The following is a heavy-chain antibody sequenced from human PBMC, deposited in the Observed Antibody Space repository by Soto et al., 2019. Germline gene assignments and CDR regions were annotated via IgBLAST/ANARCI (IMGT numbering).Heavy chain of an antibody. CDR2: ISSSSSYI. CDR1: GFTFSSYS. Sequence: GGSLRLSCAASGFTFSSYSMNWVRQAPGKGLEWVSSISSSSSYIYYADSVKGRFTISRDNAKNSLYLQMNSLRAEDTAVYYCARERTYGSGMNYYYYYYMDVWGKGTTVTVSS. V-gene: IGHV3-21*01. D-gene: IGHD3-10*01. CDR3: ARERTYGSGMNYYYYYYMDV. J-gene: IGHJ6*03.